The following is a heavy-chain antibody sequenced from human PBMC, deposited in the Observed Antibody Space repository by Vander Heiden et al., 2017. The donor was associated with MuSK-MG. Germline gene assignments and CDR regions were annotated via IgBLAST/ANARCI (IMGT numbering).Heavy chain of an antibody. Sequence: EVHLVESGGGLVQPGRSLRLPCTASGFTFDDYAMHRVRQAPGKGLEWVSGINWKSDSIGYAYSVKGRFTISRDNAKNSLYLQMNRLRVEDTALYYCTKGQLWSYFDYWGQGTLVTVSS. CDR2: INWKSDSI. V-gene: IGHV3-9*01. CDR3: TKGQLWSYFDY. D-gene: IGHD5-18*01. J-gene: IGHJ4*02. CDR1: GFTFDDYA.